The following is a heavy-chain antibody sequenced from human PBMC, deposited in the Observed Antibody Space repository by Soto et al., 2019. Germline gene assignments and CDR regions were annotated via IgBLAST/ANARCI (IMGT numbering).Heavy chain of an antibody. J-gene: IGHJ4*02. Sequence: QVQLVESGGGVVQPGRSLRLSCAASGFTFSSYGMHWVRQAPGKGLEWVAVISYDGSNKYYADSVKGRFTISRDNSKNTLYLQMNSLRAEDTAVYYCAKNQWLDYWGQGTLVTVSS. V-gene: IGHV3-30*18. D-gene: IGHD6-19*01. CDR3: AKNQWLDY. CDR2: ISYDGSNK. CDR1: GFTFSSYG.